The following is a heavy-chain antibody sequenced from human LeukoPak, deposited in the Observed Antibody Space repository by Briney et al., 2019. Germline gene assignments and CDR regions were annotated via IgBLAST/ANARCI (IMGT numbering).Heavy chain of an antibody. V-gene: IGHV4-59*01. CDR3: AIGRGLYSFYALDI. CDR2: IYYSGST. J-gene: IGHJ3*02. Sequence: SETLSLTCTVSGGSISSYYWSWIRQPPGKGLEWIGYIYYSGSTDYNPSLRSRVTISVDTSKSQFSLKLSSVTAADTAVYYFAIGRGLYSFYALDIWGQGTMVTVSS. CDR1: GGSISSYY. D-gene: IGHD5-18*01.